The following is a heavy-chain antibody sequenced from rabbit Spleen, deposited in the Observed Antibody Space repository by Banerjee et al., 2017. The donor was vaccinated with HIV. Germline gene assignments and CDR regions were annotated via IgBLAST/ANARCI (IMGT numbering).Heavy chain of an antibody. CDR1: GIDFSRYG. V-gene: IGHV1S47*01. Sequence: QEQLVESGGGLVTLGGSLKLSCKASGIDFSRYGISWVRQAPGKGLEWIAYIYPDYGSTDYASWVNGRFTISLDNAQNTVFLQMTSLTAADTATYFCARETSSGWGVVSFYFNLWGQGTLVTVS. J-gene: IGHJ4*01. CDR2: IYPDYGST. D-gene: IGHD4-1*01. CDR3: ARETSSGWGVVSFYFNL.